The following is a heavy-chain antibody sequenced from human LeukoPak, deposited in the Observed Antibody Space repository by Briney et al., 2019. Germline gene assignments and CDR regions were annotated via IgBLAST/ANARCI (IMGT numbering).Heavy chain of an antibody. CDR2: ISGSGGST. D-gene: IGHD2-21*02. CDR3: AKDKGMTASHGEYFQH. Sequence: GGSLRLSCAASGFTFSSYAMSWVRQAPGKALEWVSAISGSGGSTYYADSVTGRFTISRDNSKNTLYLQMNSLRAEDTAVYYCAKDKGMTASHGEYFQHWGQGTLVTVSS. CDR1: GFTFSSYA. V-gene: IGHV3-23*01. J-gene: IGHJ1*01.